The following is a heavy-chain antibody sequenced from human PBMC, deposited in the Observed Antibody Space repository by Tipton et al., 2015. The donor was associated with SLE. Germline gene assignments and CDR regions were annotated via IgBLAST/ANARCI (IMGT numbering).Heavy chain of an antibody. CDR3: ARRYNWNYKDYFDY. CDR2: IADTGSP. V-gene: IGHV4-34*01. Sequence: TLSLTCAVYGGSSSGYHWTWIRQPPGQGLEWIGEIADTGSPNYNPSLKSRVTISLDTSKSQFSLILNSLTAADTAVYYCARRYNWNYKDYFDYWGQGTPVTVSS. D-gene: IGHD1-7*01. CDR1: GGSSSGYH. J-gene: IGHJ4*02.